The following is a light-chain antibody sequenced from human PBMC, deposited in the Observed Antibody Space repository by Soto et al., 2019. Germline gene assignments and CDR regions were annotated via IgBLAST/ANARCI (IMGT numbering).Light chain of an antibody. J-gene: IGKJ3*01. V-gene: IGKV3D-7*01. Sequence: PGERVTLSCRASRSVRSNSLTCYQQKPGQAPGLLISGASTRATGVPARFSGSGSGTDFTLTISSLQPEDFATYYCQQYNSYPGLTFGPGTKVDIK. CDR3: QQYNSYPGLT. CDR1: RSVRSNS. CDR2: GAS.